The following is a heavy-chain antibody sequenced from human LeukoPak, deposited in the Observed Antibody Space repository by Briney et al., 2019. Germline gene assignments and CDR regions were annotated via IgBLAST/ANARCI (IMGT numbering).Heavy chain of an antibody. CDR1: GLTFSDYA. J-gene: IGHJ6*02. CDR3: AGDFWATNYFYGMDV. Sequence: PGGSLRLSCAASGLTFSDYAMAWVRQAHGKGLECVSAISGSGDSVRYADSVKGRFTITRDNSKNTLYLQMNNLRAEDTALYYCAGDFWATNYFYGMDVWGQGTTVTVSS. D-gene: IGHD3-3*01. V-gene: IGHV3-23*01. CDR2: ISGSGDSV.